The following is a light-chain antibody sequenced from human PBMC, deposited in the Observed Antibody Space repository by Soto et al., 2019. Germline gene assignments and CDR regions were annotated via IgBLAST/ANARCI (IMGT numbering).Light chain of an antibody. Sequence: EIVLTRSPGTLSLSPGERATLSCRASQSVSSSYLAWYQQKPGQAPRLLIYGTSSRATGIPDRFSGSGSGTDFTLTISRLEPEDFAVYYCQQNGNSPITFGQGTRLEIK. CDR2: GTS. J-gene: IGKJ5*01. CDR1: QSVSSSY. V-gene: IGKV3-20*01. CDR3: QQNGNSPIT.